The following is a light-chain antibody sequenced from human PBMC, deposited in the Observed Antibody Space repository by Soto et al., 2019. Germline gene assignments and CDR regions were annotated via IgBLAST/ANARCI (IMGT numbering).Light chain of an antibody. CDR3: QQRNYWQVT. J-gene: IGKJ5*01. Sequence: EIVLTQSPGTLSLSPGERATLSCRASQSVRNNYLAWYQQRPGQAPRLLIYAASSRATGIPARFSGSGSGTDFTLTISSLEPEDFAVYYCQQRNYWQVTFGQGTRLEIK. CDR2: AAS. V-gene: IGKV3D-20*02. CDR1: QSVRNNY.